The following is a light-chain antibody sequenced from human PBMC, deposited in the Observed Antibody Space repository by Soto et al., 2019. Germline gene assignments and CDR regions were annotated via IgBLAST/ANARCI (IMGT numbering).Light chain of an antibody. Sequence: DIVMTQSPDSLAVSLGERATINCKSSQSVLYSSNNKNYLAWYQQKPGQPPKLLIYWASTRESGVPHRFSGSGSGTDFTLTISSLQAEDVAVYYCQQYYSTPTFGQGTKVDIK. CDR3: QQYYSTPT. J-gene: IGKJ1*01. CDR2: WAS. V-gene: IGKV4-1*01. CDR1: QSVLYSSNNKNY.